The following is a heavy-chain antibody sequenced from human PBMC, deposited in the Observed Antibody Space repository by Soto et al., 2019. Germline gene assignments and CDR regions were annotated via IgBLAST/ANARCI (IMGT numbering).Heavy chain of an antibody. V-gene: IGHV1-2*04. CDR2: INPNSGST. Sequence: GASVKVSCKASGYTFTSYGISWVRQAPGQGLEWMGWINPNSGSTNYAQKFQGWVTMTRDTSISTAYMELSRLRSDDTAVYYCAREIPYSPNWFDPWGQGTLVTVSS. D-gene: IGHD5-12*01. J-gene: IGHJ5*02. CDR3: AREIPYSPNWFDP. CDR1: GYTFTSYG.